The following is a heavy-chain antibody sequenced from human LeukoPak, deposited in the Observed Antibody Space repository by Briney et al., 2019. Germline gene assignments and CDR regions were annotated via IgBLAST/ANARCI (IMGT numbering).Heavy chain of an antibody. CDR3: ARGISDDILTGYADY. Sequence: GGSLRLSCAASGFTFSSYAMSWVRQAPGKGLEWVSAISGSGGSTYYADSVKGRFTISRDNSKNTLYLQMNSLRAEDTAVYYCARGISDDILTGYADYWGQGTLVTVSS. CDR1: GFTFSSYA. D-gene: IGHD3-9*01. CDR2: ISGSGGST. J-gene: IGHJ4*02. V-gene: IGHV3-23*01.